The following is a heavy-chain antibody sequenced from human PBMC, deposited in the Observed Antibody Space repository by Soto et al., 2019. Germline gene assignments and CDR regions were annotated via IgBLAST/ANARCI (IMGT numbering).Heavy chain of an antibody. V-gene: IGHV1-69*02. Sequence: QVQLVQSGAEVKKPGSSVKVSCKASGGTFSSYTISWVRQAPGQGLEWLGRIIPILGIANYAQKFQGRVTMTPDKSTSPAYMELSSLRSEDTAVYYCARVLRGSGSSFDYWGQGTLVTASS. CDR2: IIPILGIA. J-gene: IGHJ4*02. CDR1: GGTFSSYT. D-gene: IGHD3-10*01. CDR3: ARVLRGSGSSFDY.